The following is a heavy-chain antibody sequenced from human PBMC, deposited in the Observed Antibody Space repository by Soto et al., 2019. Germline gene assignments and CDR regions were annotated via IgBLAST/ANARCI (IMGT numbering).Heavy chain of an antibody. V-gene: IGHV1-3*01. CDR2: INAGNGNT. J-gene: IGHJ4*02. Sequence: ASVKVSCKASGYTFTSYAMHWVRQAPGQRLEWMGWINAGNGNTKYSQKFQGRVTITRDTSASTAYMELSSLRSEDTAVYYCARERFLEWLWGSAFGYWGQGTLVTVSS. D-gene: IGHD3-3*01. CDR1: GYTFTSYA. CDR3: ARERFLEWLWGSAFGY.